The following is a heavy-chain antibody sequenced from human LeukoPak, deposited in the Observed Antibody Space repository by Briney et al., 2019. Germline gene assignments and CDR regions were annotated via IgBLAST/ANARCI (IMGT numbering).Heavy chain of an antibody. J-gene: IGHJ5*02. CDR2: ISNGRT. D-gene: IGHD5-18*01. CDR1: GGSISTYY. Sequence: SETLSLTCSVSGGSISTYYWNWIRQTPGKGLEWIGHISNGRTDYNPSLKSRATISVDTSKNHFSLKLTSVTAADTAVYYCARDKAHSYGRYFDPWGQGALVIVSS. V-gene: IGHV4-59*01. CDR3: ARDKAHSYGRYFDP.